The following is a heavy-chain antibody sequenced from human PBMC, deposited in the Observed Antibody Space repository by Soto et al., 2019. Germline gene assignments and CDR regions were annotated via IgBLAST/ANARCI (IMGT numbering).Heavy chain of an antibody. CDR3: ARDKEVVNPFDY. Sequence: GGSLRLSCAASGFTFSSYWMSWVRQAPGKGLEWVANIKQDGSEKYYVDSVKGRFTISRDNAKKMLYLQMNSLRAEDTAVYYCARDKEVVNPFDYWGQGTLVTVSS. CDR2: IKQDGSEK. V-gene: IGHV3-7*03. CDR1: GFTFSSYW. D-gene: IGHD2-15*01. J-gene: IGHJ4*02.